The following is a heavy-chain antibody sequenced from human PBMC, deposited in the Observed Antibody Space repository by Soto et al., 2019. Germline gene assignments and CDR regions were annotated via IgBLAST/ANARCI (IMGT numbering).Heavy chain of an antibody. V-gene: IGHV3-74*01. CDR2: IHSDGSST. Sequence: EVQLVESGGGLVQPGESLRLSCAASGFTFSYYWMHWVRQAPGKGLVWVSRIHSDGSSTTYADSVKGRFTISRDNARITVYRQMNSLRVEDTAVYYCARGDRGAFDIWGQGTVVTVSS. J-gene: IGHJ3*02. D-gene: IGHD1-26*01. CDR3: ARGDRGAFDI. CDR1: GFTFSYYW.